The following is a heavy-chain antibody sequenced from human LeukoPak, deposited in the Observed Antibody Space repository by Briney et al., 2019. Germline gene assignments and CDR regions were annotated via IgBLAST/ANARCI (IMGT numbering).Heavy chain of an antibody. D-gene: IGHD6-13*01. CDR3: AKSGSSSWFLDY. V-gene: IGHV4-30-4*01. CDR2: IYFSGIT. CDR1: GGSIKSGDYY. Sequence: PSETLSLTCTVSGGSIKSGDYYWSWIRQPPGKGLEWIGYIYFSGITSYNPSLKTRVTISVDTSKNQFSLKMSSVTAADTAVYYCAKSGSSSWFLDYWGQGTLVTVSS. J-gene: IGHJ4*02.